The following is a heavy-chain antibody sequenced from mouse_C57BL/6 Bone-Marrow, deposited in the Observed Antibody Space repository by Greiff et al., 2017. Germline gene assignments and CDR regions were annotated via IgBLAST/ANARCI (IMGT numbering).Heavy chain of an antibody. V-gene: IGHV1-26*01. Sequence: EVQLQQSGPELVKPGASVKISCKASGYTFTDYYMNWVKQSHGKSLEWIGDINPNNGGTSYNQKFKGKATLTVDKSSSTAYMELRSLTSEDSAVYYCASTVVDWYFVVWGTGTTVTVSS. CDR2: INPNNGGT. CDR3: ASTVVDWYFVV. J-gene: IGHJ1*03. D-gene: IGHD1-1*01. CDR1: GYTFTDYY.